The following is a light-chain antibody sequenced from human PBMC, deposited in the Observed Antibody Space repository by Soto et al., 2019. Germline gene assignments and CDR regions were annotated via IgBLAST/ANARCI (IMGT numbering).Light chain of an antibody. Sequence: IQITQAPCILYASVGDRVTITCREGQSIGKHLKSYQQKPGKAPTRLIYTASNLQTGVTSRFTGSGSWTDFTLTISSLQPEEFATYYCQQSFSMFPCTFGQGTLLEIK. CDR3: QQSFSMFPCT. V-gene: IGKV1-39*01. J-gene: IGKJ5*01. CDR1: QSIGKH. CDR2: TAS.